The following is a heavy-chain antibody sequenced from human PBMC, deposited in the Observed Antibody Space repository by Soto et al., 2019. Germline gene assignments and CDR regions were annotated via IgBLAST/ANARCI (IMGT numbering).Heavy chain of an antibody. J-gene: IGHJ6*02. Sequence: SVKVSCKASGGTFSSYAISWVRQAPGQGLEWMGGIIPIFGTANYAQKFQGRVTINADESTSTAYMELRSLRSEDTAVYYCARDSRYYDSWSGSRLRGYYYYGMDVWGQVTTVTVSS. CDR3: ARDSRYYDSWSGSRLRGYYYYGMDV. CDR1: GGTFSSYA. D-gene: IGHD3-3*01. CDR2: IIPIFGTA. V-gene: IGHV1-69*13.